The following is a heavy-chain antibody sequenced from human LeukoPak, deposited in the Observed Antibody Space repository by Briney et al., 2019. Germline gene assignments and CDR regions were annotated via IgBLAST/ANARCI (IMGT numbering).Heavy chain of an antibody. J-gene: IGHJ4*02. CDR2: MNPSSGNT. D-gene: IGHD6-13*01. Sequence: ASVKVSCKASGYTFTSYDINWVRQATGQGLEWMGWMNPSSGNTGYAQKFQGRVTMTRNTSISTAYMELSSLRSEDTAVYYCARRVSSSWYSPFDYWGQGTLVIVSS. CDR1: GYTFTSYD. V-gene: IGHV1-8*01. CDR3: ARRVSSSWYSPFDY.